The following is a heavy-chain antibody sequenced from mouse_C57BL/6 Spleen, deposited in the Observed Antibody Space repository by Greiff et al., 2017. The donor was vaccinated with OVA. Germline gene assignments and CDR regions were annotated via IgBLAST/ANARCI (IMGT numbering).Heavy chain of an antibody. J-gene: IGHJ1*03. Sequence: EVHLVESGGGLVQPKGSLKLSCAASGFSFNTYAMNWVRQAPGKGLEWVARIRSKSNNYATYYADSVKDRFTISRDDSNSMLYLQMNNLNAEDTAIYYCVSHMGIYGNWYFDVWGTGTTVTVSS. CDR2: IRSKSNNYAT. V-gene: IGHV10-1*01. CDR3: VSHMGIYGNWYFDV. D-gene: IGHD2-1*01. CDR1: GFSFNTYA.